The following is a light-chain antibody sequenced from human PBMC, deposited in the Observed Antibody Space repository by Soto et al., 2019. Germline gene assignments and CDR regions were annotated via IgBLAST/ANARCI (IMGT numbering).Light chain of an antibody. CDR1: QDIRSD. CDR3: LQDYSYPYT. V-gene: IGKV1-6*01. CDR2: AAS. Sequence: AIQMTQSPSSLSASVGDRVTITCRASQDIRSDLGWYQQKPGGAPKLLIYAASNLHSGVPSRFSGSGSGTDFTLSISSLQPEDFATYYCLQDYSYPYTFGQRTKLEIK. J-gene: IGKJ2*01.